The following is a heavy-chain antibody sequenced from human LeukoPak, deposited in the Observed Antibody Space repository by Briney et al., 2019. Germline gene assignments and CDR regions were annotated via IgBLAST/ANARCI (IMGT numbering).Heavy chain of an antibody. CDR2: ISYDGSNK. J-gene: IGHJ4*02. CDR3: ARGSYDSSGSAG. CDR1: GFTFSSYA. V-gene: IGHV3-30-3*01. Sequence: PGGSLRLSCAASGFTFSSYAMHWVRQAPGKGLEGVAVISYDGSNKYYADSVKGRFTISRDNSKNTLYLQMNSLRAEDTAVYYCARGSYDSSGSAGWGQGTLVTVSS. D-gene: IGHD3-22*01.